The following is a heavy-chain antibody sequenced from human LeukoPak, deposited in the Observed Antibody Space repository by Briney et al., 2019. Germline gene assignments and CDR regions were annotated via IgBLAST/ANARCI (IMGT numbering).Heavy chain of an antibody. V-gene: IGHV3-23*01. CDR3: AKDQGRALLYGMDV. J-gene: IGHJ6*02. CDR2: ISGGGGST. CDR1: GFTFSSYA. Sequence: GGSLRLSCAASGFTFSSYAMGWVRQAPGKGLEWVSSISGGGGSTYYADSVKGRFTISRDNSKNTLYLQMNSLRAEDTAVYYCAKDQGRALLYGMDVWGQGTTVTVSS.